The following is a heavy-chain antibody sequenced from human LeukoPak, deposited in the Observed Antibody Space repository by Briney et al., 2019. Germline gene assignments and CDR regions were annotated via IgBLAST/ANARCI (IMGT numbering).Heavy chain of an antibody. CDR2: ISYDGSTK. J-gene: IGHJ3*01. Sequence: GGSLSLSCAVSGFTFSSYAMLCVRQAPGKAVVWVAFISYDGSTKYYADSVKGRFTNSRDNSENTLYLQINRLRAEDTAVYYCAREYYKDGSDAFDVWGQGAMVTVSS. D-gene: IGHD3-22*01. CDR3: AREYYKDGSDAFDV. V-gene: IGHV3-30-3*01. CDR1: GFTFSSYA.